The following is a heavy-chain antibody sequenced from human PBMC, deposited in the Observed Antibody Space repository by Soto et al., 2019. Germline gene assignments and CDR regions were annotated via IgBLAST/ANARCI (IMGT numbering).Heavy chain of an antibody. D-gene: IGHD4-4*01. CDR3: ARGGNDYYNYGFDY. J-gene: IGHJ4*02. CDR2: ISFSGYT. V-gene: IGHV4-59*08. Sequence: SETLSLTCTVSGGSISSHYWSWIRQPPGKGLEWIGYISFSGYTNYNPSLKSRVSISLGTSKTNFSLRLSSVTAADTAVYYCARGGNDYYNYGFDYWGQGALVTVSS. CDR1: GGSISSHY.